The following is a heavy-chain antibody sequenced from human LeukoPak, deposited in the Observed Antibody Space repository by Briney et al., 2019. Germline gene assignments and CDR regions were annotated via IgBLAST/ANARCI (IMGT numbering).Heavy chain of an antibody. V-gene: IGHV1-69*05. CDR2: IIPIFGTA. CDR1: GGTFSSYA. Sequence: GSSVKVSCKASGGTFSSYAISWVRQAPGQGLEWMGRIIPIFGTANYAQEFQGRVTITTDESTSTAYMELSSLRSEDTAVYYCASVTTVTPVWYFDLWGRGTLVTVSS. D-gene: IGHD4-17*01. J-gene: IGHJ2*01. CDR3: ASVTTVTPVWYFDL.